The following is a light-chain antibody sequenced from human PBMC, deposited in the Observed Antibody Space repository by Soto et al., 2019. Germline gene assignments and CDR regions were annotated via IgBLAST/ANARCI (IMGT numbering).Light chain of an antibody. Sequence: DIQMTHSPTSLSASLADRVIITGHASQDISNFLNWYQQKPGKAPKLLIYDASHLEAGVPSRFSGSGSGTDFTFTINSLQAEDIATYYCQHYDHFHTITFGQGTRLEIK. V-gene: IGKV1-33*01. J-gene: IGKJ5*01. CDR2: DAS. CDR3: QHYDHFHTIT. CDR1: QDISNF.